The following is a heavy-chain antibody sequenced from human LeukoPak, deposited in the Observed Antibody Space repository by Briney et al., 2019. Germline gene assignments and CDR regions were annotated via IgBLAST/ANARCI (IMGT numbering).Heavy chain of an antibody. Sequence: GASVKVSCKASGYTFTGYYMHWVRQAPGQGLEWLGWINPYNGNTDYSQKIQGRVTMTRDTSTSTAYMELRSLRSDDTAFYYCVRDTGYGSGWYPGYYWGQGTLVTVSA. CDR1: GYTFTGYY. D-gene: IGHD6-19*01. J-gene: IGHJ4*02. CDR3: VRDTGYGSGWYPGYY. CDR2: INPYNGNT. V-gene: IGHV1-18*04.